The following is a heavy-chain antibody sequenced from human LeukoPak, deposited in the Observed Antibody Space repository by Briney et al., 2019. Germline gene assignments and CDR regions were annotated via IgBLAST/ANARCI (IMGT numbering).Heavy chain of an antibody. CDR2: IYYSGST. Sequence: TSETLSLTCTVSGGSISSYYWSWIRQPPGKGLEWIGYIYYSGSTNYNPSLKSRVTISVDTSKNQFSLKLSSVTAADTAVYYYARIRDYYDSSGYYPSYYFDYWGQGTLVTVSS. V-gene: IGHV4-59*01. D-gene: IGHD3-22*01. CDR3: ARIRDYYDSSGYYPSYYFDY. CDR1: GGSISSYY. J-gene: IGHJ4*02.